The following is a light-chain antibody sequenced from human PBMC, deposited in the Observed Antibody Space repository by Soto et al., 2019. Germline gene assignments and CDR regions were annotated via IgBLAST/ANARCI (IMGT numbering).Light chain of an antibody. V-gene: IGLV2-14*01. Sequence: QSALTQPASVFGSPGQSITISCTGTSSDVGAYNYVSWYQQHPGKAPKLMIYEVSYRPSGVSDRFSGSRSGNTASLTISGLQAEDESDYYCSSYTSSTTWVFGGGTKVTVL. CDR1: SSDVGAYNY. J-gene: IGLJ3*02. CDR2: EVS. CDR3: SSYTSSTTWV.